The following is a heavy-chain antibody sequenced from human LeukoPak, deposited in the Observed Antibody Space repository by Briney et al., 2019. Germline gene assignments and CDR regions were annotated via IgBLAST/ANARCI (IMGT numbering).Heavy chain of an antibody. CDR2: IYYSGST. CDR1: GGSISSSSYY. J-gene: IGHJ5*02. Sequence: SETLSLTCTVSGGSISSSSYYWGWIRQPPGKGLEWIGSIYYSGSTYYNPSLKSRVTISVDTSKNQFSLKLSSVTAADTAVYYCARHVPLNGIAVAGGWFDPWGQGTLVTASS. D-gene: IGHD6-19*01. CDR3: ARHVPLNGIAVAGGWFDP. V-gene: IGHV4-39*01.